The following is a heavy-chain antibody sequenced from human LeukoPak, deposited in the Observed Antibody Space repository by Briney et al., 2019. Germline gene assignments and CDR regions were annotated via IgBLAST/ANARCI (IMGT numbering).Heavy chain of an antibody. CDR3: ASLGASRSGSRFDP. CDR2: ISYDGSNK. Sequence: QTGGSLRLSCAASGFTFSSYAMHWVRQAPGKGLEWVAVISYDGSNKYYADSVKGRFTISRDNSKNTLYLQMNSLRAEDTAVYYCASLGASRSGSRFDPWGQGTLVTVSS. D-gene: IGHD3-3*01. CDR1: GFTFSSYA. J-gene: IGHJ5*02. V-gene: IGHV3-30*04.